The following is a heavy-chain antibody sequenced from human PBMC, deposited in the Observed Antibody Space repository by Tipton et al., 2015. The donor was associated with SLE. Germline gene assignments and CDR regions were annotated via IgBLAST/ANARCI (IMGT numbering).Heavy chain of an antibody. V-gene: IGHV4-4*07. Sequence: TLSLTCTVSGGSISSHYWSWIRQPPGKGLEWLGRIYTSGSTNYNPSLKSRVTMSVDTSKNQFSLKLSSVTAADTAVYYCARGARYWYFDLWGRGTLVTVSS. J-gene: IGHJ2*01. CDR2: IYTSGST. D-gene: IGHD5-12*01. CDR1: GGSISSHY. CDR3: ARGARYWYFDL.